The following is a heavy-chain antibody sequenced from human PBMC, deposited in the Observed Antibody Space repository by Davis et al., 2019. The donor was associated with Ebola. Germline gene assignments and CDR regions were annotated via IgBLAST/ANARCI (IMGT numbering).Heavy chain of an antibody. CDR1: GFTFSSYG. V-gene: IGHV3-30*03. D-gene: IGHD1-1*01. J-gene: IGHJ3*02. CDR2: ISYDGSNK. Sequence: GESLKISCAASGFTFSSYGMHWVRQAPGKGLEWVAVISYDGSNKYYADSVKGRFTISRGNSKNSLYLQMNSLRDEDTAVYYCARDGWNDHDHDGFDIWGLGTMVTVSS. CDR3: ARDGWNDHDHDGFDI.